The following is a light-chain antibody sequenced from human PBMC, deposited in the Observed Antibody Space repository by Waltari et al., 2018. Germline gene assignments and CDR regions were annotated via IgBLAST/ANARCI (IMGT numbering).Light chain of an antibody. J-gene: IGKJ1*01. V-gene: IGKV2-28*01. CDR3: MQSLRALCT. CDR2: LGS. Sequence: DIVVPQSSLSLPATPGEPASISCRSSQSLLHSNGFNYLDWYLQKPGQSPQLLIYLGSNRASGVPDRFSGSGSGTDFTLKISRVEAEDVGVYYCMQSLRALCTFGQGTKVEIK. CDR1: QSLLHSNGFNY.